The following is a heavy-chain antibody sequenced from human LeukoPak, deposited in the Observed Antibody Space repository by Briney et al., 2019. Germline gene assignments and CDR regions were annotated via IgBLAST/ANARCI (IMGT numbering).Heavy chain of an antibody. D-gene: IGHD3-10*01. CDR2: ISSDGSIT. CDR3: ARHLNYYLDY. Sequence: GGSLRLSCAASGFTFSRYSMNWVRQAPGKGLEWVSSISISSDGSITGYADSVKGRFTISRDNAKNTLYLQMNSLRAEDTAVYYCARHLNYYLDYWGQGTLVTVSS. CDR1: GFTFSRYS. J-gene: IGHJ4*02. V-gene: IGHV3-74*01.